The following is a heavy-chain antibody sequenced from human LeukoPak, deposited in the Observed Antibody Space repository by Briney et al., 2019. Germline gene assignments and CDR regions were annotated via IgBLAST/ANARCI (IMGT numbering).Heavy chain of an antibody. V-gene: IGHV3-23*01. Sequence: PGGSLRLSCAASGFTFSSYAMSWVRQAPGKGLEWVSAISGSGGSTYYADSVKGRFTIYRDNSKNTLYLQMNSLRAEDTAVYYCAKDRGELMYYFDYWGQGTLVTVSS. CDR3: AKDRGELMYYFDY. CDR1: GFTFSSYA. CDR2: ISGSGGST. D-gene: IGHD1-7*01. J-gene: IGHJ4*02.